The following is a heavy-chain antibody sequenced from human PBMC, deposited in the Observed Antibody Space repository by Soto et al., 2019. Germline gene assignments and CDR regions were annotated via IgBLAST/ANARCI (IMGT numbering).Heavy chain of an antibody. CDR1: GFTFSTYS. D-gene: IGHD3-9*01. J-gene: IGHJ5*02. V-gene: IGHV3-33*08. Sequence: GGSLRLSCAASGFTFSTYSMNWVRQAPGKGLEWVAVIWYDGSNKYYADSVKGRFTISRDNSKNTLYLQMNSLRAEDTAVYYCARESPYYDILTGYVIDPWGQGTLVTVSS. CDR2: IWYDGSNK. CDR3: ARESPYYDILTGYVIDP.